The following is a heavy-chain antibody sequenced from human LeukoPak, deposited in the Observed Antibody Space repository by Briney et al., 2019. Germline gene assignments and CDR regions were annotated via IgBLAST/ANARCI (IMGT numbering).Heavy chain of an antibody. CDR1: GYTFTGYY. J-gene: IGHJ4*02. Sequence: GASVKVSCKASGYTFTGYYMHWVRQAPGQGLEWMGWINPNSGGTNYAQKFRGRVTMTRDTSISTAYMELSRLKSDDTAVYYCALFPSTNHPLDYWGQGTLVTVSS. CDR2: INPNSGGT. D-gene: IGHD2-2*01. CDR3: ALFPSTNHPLDY. V-gene: IGHV1-2*02.